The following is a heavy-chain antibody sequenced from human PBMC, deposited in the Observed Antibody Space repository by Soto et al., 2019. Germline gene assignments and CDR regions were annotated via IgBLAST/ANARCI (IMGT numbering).Heavy chain of an antibody. J-gene: IGHJ6*02. CDR3: ARAGCDGGTCYTLVGLRYGMDV. Sequence: QVQLVESGGGVVQPGRSLRLSCADSGFTFSNYAMYWVRQAPGKGLEWVAVISYDGNNKYYADSVKGRFTISRDNSKNTLYLQMNSLRAEDTAVYYWARAGCDGGTCYTLVGLRYGMDVWGQGTTVTVSS. V-gene: IGHV3-30-3*01. CDR2: ISYDGNNK. CDR1: GFTFSNYA. D-gene: IGHD2-15*01.